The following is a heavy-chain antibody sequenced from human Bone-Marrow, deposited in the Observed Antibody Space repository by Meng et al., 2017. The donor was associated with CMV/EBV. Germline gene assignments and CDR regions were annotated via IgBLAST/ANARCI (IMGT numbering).Heavy chain of an antibody. J-gene: IGHJ4*02. CDR2: ISYDGTNK. D-gene: IGHD4-17*01. CDR3: ARDFYGDFISARD. CDR1: GFTFSNVA. V-gene: IGHV3-30-3*01. Sequence: AASGFTFSNVAMHWVRQAPGKGLEWVAFISYDGTNKHYADSVKGRFTISRDNSKNTLSLQMNSLRADDTAFYYCARDFYGDFISARDWGQGTLVTVSS.